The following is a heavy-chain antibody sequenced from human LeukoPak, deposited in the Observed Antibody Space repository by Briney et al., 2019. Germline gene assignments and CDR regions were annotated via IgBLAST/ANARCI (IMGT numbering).Heavy chain of an antibody. CDR3: AKDISSSKSYYFDN. V-gene: IGHV3-53*01. Sequence: GGSLRLSCAASGFTVSSNYMSWVRQAPGKGLEWVSVIYSGGSTYYADSVKGRFTISRDNSKNTLYLQMSSLRAEDTAVYYCAKDISSSKSYYFDNWGQGTLVTVSS. CDR1: GFTVSSNY. D-gene: IGHD6-13*01. CDR2: IYSGGST. J-gene: IGHJ4*02.